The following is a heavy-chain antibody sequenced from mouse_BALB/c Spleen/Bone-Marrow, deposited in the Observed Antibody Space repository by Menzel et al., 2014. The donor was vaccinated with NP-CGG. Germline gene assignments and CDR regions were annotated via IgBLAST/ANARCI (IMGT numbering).Heavy chain of an antibody. J-gene: IGHJ3*01. V-gene: IGHV5-6-3*01. CDR2: INTNGGEI. CDR1: GFTFSNYG. CDR3: ARGDDYVSWFAY. D-gene: IGHD2-4*01. Sequence: EVQVVESGGGLVQPGGSLKLSCAASGFTFSNYGMSWVRQTPDKRLEFVATINTNGGEIYYPDSVKGRFTISRDNAKNTLYSQMRSLKSEDTAMYYCARGDDYVSWFAYWGQGTLVTVSA.